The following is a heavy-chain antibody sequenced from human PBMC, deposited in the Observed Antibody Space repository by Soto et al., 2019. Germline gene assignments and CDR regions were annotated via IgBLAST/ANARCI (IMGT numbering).Heavy chain of an antibody. D-gene: IGHD6-19*01. V-gene: IGHV3-30*18. Sequence: VQLVESGGGVVQPGRSLRLSCAASGFTFSDYAMHWVRQAPGKGLEWVAVVSHDGRNTHYADSVKGRFTISRDSSKNKVYLEMTSLRAEDTAVYYGAKGGRQWLVTSDFNYWGQGALVTVSS. CDR2: VSHDGRNT. CDR3: AKGGRQWLVTSDFNY. J-gene: IGHJ4*02. CDR1: GFTFSDYA.